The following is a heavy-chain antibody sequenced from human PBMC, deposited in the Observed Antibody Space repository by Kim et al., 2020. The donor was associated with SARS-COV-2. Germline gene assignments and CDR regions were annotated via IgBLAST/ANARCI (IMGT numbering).Heavy chain of an antibody. D-gene: IGHD2-21*01. CDR2: ISYSSSYI. V-gene: IGHV3-21*01. CDR1: GFTFSSHA. Sequence: GGSLRLSCAASGFTFSSHAMDWVRQAPGKGLEWVSSISYSSSYIYYADSVKGRFTISRDNAKNSLYLQMNSLRAEDTAVYYCVRGLNSGSNYWGQGTLDPVPT. CDR3: VRGLNSGSNY. J-gene: IGHJ4*02.